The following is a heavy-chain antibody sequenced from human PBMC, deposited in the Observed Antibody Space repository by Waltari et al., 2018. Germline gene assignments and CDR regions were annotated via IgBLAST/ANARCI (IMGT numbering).Heavy chain of an antibody. Sequence: QVQLQESGPGLVKPSQTLSLTCTVSGGSISSGSYYWSWIRQPAGKGLEWIGYIYTSWSTNYNPTLKSRVTISVDTSKNQFSLKLSSVTAADTAVYYCARAVVQGVIVYWGQGTLVTVSS. D-gene: IGHD3-10*01. CDR2: IYTSWST. CDR3: ARAVVQGVIVY. J-gene: IGHJ4*02. CDR1: GGSISSGSYY. V-gene: IGHV4-61*09.